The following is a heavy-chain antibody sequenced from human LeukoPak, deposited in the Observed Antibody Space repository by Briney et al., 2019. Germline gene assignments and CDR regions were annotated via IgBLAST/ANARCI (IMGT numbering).Heavy chain of an antibody. CDR1: GYTFTSYD. Sequence: GASVKVSCKASGYTFTSYDINWVRQATGQGLEWMGWMNPNSGNTGYAQKFQGRVTMTRDTSTSTVYMELSSLRSEDTAVYYCARGANYGDFDYWGQGTLVTVSS. J-gene: IGHJ4*02. V-gene: IGHV1-8*01. CDR2: MNPNSGNT. CDR3: ARGANYGDFDY. D-gene: IGHD4-17*01.